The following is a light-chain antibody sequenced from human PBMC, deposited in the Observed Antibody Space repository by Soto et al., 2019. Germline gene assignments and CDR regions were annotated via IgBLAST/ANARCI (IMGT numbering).Light chain of an antibody. Sequence: DIVRTQSPDFLAVSLGERATIKCRSSQSVLHSSNGNNYLAWYQQKPGQPPKLLIYWSSTRESGVPDRFSGSGSVTDFTLTVNGLQDEDADVYYCQPYQCLPFTFGPGTKVLI. J-gene: IGKJ3*01. CDR1: QSVLHSSNGNNY. CDR2: WSS. V-gene: IGKV4-1*01. CDR3: QPYQCLPFT.